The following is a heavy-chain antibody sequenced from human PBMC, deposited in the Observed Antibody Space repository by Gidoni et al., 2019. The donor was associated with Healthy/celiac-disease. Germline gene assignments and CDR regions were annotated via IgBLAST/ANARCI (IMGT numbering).Heavy chain of an antibody. CDR1: GGSIRSHY. CDR2: IYYSGST. J-gene: IGHJ6*02. V-gene: IGHV4-59*11. CDR3: ARDPTISGYYYYYYGMDV. Sequence: QVQLQESGPGLVKPSETLSLTCTVAGGSIRSHYWSWIRQPPGKGMEWIGYIYYSGSTNYNPSLKSRVTISVDTSKNQFSLKLSSVTAADTAVYYCARDPTISGYYYYYYGMDVWGQGTTVTVSS. D-gene: IGHD3-9*01.